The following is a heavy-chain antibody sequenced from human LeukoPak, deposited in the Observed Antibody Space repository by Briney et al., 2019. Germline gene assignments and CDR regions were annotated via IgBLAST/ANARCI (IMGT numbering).Heavy chain of an antibody. CDR2: ISAYNGNT. J-gene: IGHJ5*02. CDR3: VRVKLVHGWFDP. D-gene: IGHD1/OR15-1a*01. Sequence: ASVKVSCKASGYTFTSYGISWVRQAPGQGLEWMGWISAYNGNTNYAQKLQGRVTMTTDTSTSTAYMELRSLRSDDTAVYYCVRVKLVHGWFDPWGQGTLVTVSS. CDR1: GYTFTSYG. V-gene: IGHV1-18*01.